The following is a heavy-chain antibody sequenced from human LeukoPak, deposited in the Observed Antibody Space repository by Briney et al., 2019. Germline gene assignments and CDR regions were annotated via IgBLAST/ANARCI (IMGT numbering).Heavy chain of an antibody. D-gene: IGHD5-18*01. CDR3: AREVYSYALDALDL. Sequence: GRSLRLSCAASGFRFNNYAMHWVRQPPGTGLEWVAVISMDGIQEYYADSVKGRFSISRDNSRNTLYLQMNSLRSEDTAVYYCAREVYSYALDALDLWGQGTMVTVSS. J-gene: IGHJ3*01. V-gene: IGHV3-30*04. CDR2: ISMDGIQE. CDR1: GFRFNNYA.